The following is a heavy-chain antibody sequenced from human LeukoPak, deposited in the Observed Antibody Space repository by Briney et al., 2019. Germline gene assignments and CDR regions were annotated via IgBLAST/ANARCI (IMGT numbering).Heavy chain of an antibody. D-gene: IGHD6-13*01. CDR3: ARGKQQLFY. V-gene: IGHV4-59*01. CDR1: GGSISSYY. J-gene: IGHJ4*02. CDR2: IYYSGST. Sequence: SETLSLTCTVSGGSISSYYWSWIRQPPGKGLEWIGYIYYSGSTNYNPSLKSRVTLSVDTSKNQFSLNLSSVTAADTAVYYCARGKQQLFYWGQGTLVTVSS.